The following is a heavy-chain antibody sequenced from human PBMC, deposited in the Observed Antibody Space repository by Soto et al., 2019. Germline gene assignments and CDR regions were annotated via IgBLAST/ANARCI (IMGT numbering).Heavy chain of an antibody. V-gene: IGHV4-39*01. J-gene: IGHJ5*02. Sequence: PPETLSLTCTASGGSISSSSYYWGWIRQPPGKGLEWIGSIYYSGSTYYNPSLKSRVTISVDTSKNQFSLKLSSVTAADTAVYYCASPKIAFYNWFDPWGQGTLVTVS. D-gene: IGHD3-3*02. CDR1: GGSISSSSYY. CDR3: ASPKIAFYNWFDP. CDR2: IYYSGST.